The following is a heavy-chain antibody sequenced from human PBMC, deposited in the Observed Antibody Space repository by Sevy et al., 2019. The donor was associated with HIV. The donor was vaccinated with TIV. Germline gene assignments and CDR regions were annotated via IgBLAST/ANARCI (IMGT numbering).Heavy chain of an antibody. J-gene: IGHJ4*02. V-gene: IGHV3-49*04. CDR1: GFTFGDYA. D-gene: IGHD1-26*01. Sequence: GGSLRLSCTASGFTFGDYAMSWVRQAPGKGLEWVAFIKSKAYGGTKGYAASVKGRFTSSRVDSKSIAYLQMDNLKTEDTAVYYYTRWSKSRSIFYYWGQGTLVTVSS. CDR3: TRWSKSRSIFYY. CDR2: IKSKAYGGTK.